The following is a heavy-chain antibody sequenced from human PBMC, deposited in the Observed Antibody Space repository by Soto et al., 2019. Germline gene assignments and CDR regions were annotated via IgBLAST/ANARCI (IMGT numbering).Heavy chain of an antibody. CDR3: AKAPSPEAYSSGWYEYFQH. J-gene: IGHJ1*01. D-gene: IGHD6-19*01. V-gene: IGHV3-30*18. Sequence: GGSLRLSCAASGFTFSSYGMHWVRQAPGKGLEWVAVISYDGSNKYYADSVKGRFTISRDNSKNTLYLQMSSLRAEDTAVYYCAKAPSPEAYSSGWYEYFQHWGQGTLVTVSS. CDR2: ISYDGSNK. CDR1: GFTFSSYG.